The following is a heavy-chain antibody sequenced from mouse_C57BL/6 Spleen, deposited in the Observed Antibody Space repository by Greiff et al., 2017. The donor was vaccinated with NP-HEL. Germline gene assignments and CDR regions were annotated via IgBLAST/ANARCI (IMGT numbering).Heavy chain of an antibody. V-gene: IGHV5-15*01. CDR1: GFTFSDYG. D-gene: IGHD1-1*01. CDR3: ASTVVAGGYFDV. Sequence: EVMLVESGGGLVQPGGSLKLSCAASGFTFSDYGMAWVRQAPRKGPEWVAFISNLAYSIYYADTVTGRFTISRENAKNTLYLEMSSLRSEDTAMYYCASTVVAGGYFDVWGTGTTVTVSS. CDR2: ISNLAYSI. J-gene: IGHJ1*03.